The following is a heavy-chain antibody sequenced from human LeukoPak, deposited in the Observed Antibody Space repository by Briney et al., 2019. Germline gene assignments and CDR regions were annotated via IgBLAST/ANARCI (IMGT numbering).Heavy chain of an antibody. CDR1: GYSFTSYW. D-gene: IGHD3-3*01. CDR2: IYPRDSDT. Sequence: GESLKISCKGSGYSFTSYWIGWVRRMPGKGLEWMGIIYPRDSDTRYSPSFQGQVTISADKSISTAYLQWSSLRASDTAMYYCARWHPSWDFPYWGQGTLVTVSS. J-gene: IGHJ4*02. CDR3: ARWHPSWDFPY. V-gene: IGHV5-51*01.